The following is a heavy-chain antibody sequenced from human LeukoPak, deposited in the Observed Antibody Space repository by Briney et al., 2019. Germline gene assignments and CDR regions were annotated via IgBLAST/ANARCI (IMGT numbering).Heavy chain of an antibody. CDR2: INPNSGDT. D-gene: IGHD1-1*01. Sequence: ASVKVSCKASGYTFTGYNMYWVRQAPGQGLEWMGWINPNSGDTNYAQKFQGRVTMTRDTSITTDYMDLSRLRSDDTAMYYCVRGTSNACHIWGQGTMVTVSS. CDR3: VRGTSNACHI. CDR1: GYTFTGYN. J-gene: IGHJ3*02. V-gene: IGHV1-2*02.